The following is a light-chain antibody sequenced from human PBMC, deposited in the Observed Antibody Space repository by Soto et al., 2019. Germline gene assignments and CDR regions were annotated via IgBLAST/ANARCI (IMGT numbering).Light chain of an antibody. V-gene: IGLV1-44*01. Sequence: QSVLTQPPSASGNPGQRVTISCSGSSSNIGSNTVNWYQQLPGTAPKLLIYDNTQRPSGVPDRFSGSKSGTSASLAISRLQSEFEADYYCAAWDDSLNGLVFGGGTKVTVL. CDR1: SSNIGSNT. J-gene: IGLJ3*02. CDR2: DNT. CDR3: AAWDDSLNGLV.